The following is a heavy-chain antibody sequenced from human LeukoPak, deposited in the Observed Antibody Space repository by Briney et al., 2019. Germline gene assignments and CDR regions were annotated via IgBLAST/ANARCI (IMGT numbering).Heavy chain of an antibody. Sequence: GGSLRLSCAASGFTFSSYGMHWVRQAPGKGLEWVAVISYDGSNKYYADSVKGRFTISRDNSTNTLYLQMNSLRAEDTAVYYCAKDFSGRYSNYTFDYYYYGMDVWGQGTTVTVSS. CDR2: ISYDGSNK. J-gene: IGHJ6*02. CDR3: AKDFSGRYSNYTFDYYYYGMDV. V-gene: IGHV3-30*18. D-gene: IGHD4-11*01. CDR1: GFTFSSYG.